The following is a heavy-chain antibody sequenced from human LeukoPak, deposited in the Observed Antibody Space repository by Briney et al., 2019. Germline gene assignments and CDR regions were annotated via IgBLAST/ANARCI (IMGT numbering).Heavy chain of an antibody. CDR2: INPSGGST. CDR1: GYTFTSYY. D-gene: IGHD6-13*01. Sequence: GASVKVSCKASGYTFTSYYMHWVRQAPGQGLEWMGIINPSGGSTSYAQKFQGRVTMTRDTSTSTVYMELSSLRSEDTAVYYCARDPPQYIAAAGRGWFDPWGQGTLVTVSS. J-gene: IGHJ5*02. V-gene: IGHV1-46*01. CDR3: ARDPPQYIAAAGRGWFDP.